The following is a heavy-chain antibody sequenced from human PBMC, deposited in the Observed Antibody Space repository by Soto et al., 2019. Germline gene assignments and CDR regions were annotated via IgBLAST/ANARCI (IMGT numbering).Heavy chain of an antibody. CDR3: ATEMGATQGPFDN. CDR2: LSNTGRRT. D-gene: IGHD1-26*01. V-gene: IGHV3-23*01. Sequence: EVQVLESGGGLVQPGGSLRLSCVVSVFPFGANAMSWVRQAPGKGLEWVSGLSNTGRRTYYADSVKGRFNISRDNSENTVYLQMNSLRVEDTAVYYCATEMGATQGPFDNWGQGTLGTVSS. CDR1: VFPFGANA. J-gene: IGHJ4*02.